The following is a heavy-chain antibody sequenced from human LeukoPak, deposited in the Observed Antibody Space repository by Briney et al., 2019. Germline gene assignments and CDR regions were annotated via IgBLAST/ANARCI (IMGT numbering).Heavy chain of an antibody. CDR3: ARQHDSYYYYYIDV. CDR1: GYSISNGYY. V-gene: IGHV4-38-2*01. J-gene: IGHJ6*03. Sequence: SETLPLTCAVSGYSISNGYYWVWIRQPPGRGLEWIGSLYHSDSAYYNTSLRSRVSMSVDTSKNQSSLTLSFVTAADTAVYYCARQHDSYYYYYIDVWGSGTTVTVSS. CDR2: LYHSDSA.